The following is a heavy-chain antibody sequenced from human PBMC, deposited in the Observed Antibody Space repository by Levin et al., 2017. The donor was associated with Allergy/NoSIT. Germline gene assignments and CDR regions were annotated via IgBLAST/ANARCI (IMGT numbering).Heavy chain of an antibody. CDR2: ISYDGSNK. Sequence: PGGSLRLSCAASGFTFSSYAMHWVRQAPGKGLEWVAVISYDGSNKYYADSVKGRFTISRDNSKNTLYLQMNSLRAEDTAVYYCARPAVAGDSGYFDLWGRGTLVTVSS. V-gene: IGHV3-30-3*01. CDR3: ARPAVAGDSGYFDL. J-gene: IGHJ2*01. D-gene: IGHD6-19*01. CDR1: GFTFSSYA.